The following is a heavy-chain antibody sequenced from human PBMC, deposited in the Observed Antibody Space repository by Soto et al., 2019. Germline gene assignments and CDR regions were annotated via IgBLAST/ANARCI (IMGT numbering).Heavy chain of an antibody. J-gene: IGHJ5*02. CDR1: GDSVSGGNYY. CDR3: ARNHFGDPPLNNWFDP. Sequence: SETLSLTCTVSGDSVSGGNYYWSWIRHPPGKGLEWIGYIYYSGSTNYNPSLKSRVSISVDTSKNQFSLRLTSVTAADTAVYYCARNHFGDPPLNNWFDPWGQGSLVTVSS. V-gene: IGHV4-61*01. CDR2: IYYSGST. D-gene: IGHD4-17*01.